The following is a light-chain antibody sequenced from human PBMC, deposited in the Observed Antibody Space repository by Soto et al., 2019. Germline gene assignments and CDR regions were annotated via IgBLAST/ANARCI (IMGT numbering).Light chain of an antibody. Sequence: DIQMTQSPSSLSASVGDRVTITCRASQGIGNDLGWYQQKPGNAPKRLIYAASSLQSWVPSRFSGSGSGTEFTLTISNLQPEDFATYYCLQHNSYPLTFGGGTKVDIK. CDR1: QGIGND. CDR3: LQHNSYPLT. V-gene: IGKV1-17*02. J-gene: IGKJ4*01. CDR2: AAS.